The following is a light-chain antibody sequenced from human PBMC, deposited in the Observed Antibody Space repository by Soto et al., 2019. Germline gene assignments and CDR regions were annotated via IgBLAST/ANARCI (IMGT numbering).Light chain of an antibody. CDR2: AAS. CDR3: QQLNSYLALT. Sequence: DIQLTQSPSFLSASVGDRVTITCRASQGISSYLAWYQKTPGKAPKLLIYAASTLQSGVPSRFSGSGSGTEFTLTVSSLQPEDFATYYCQQLNSYLALTFGGGTKVEIK. J-gene: IGKJ4*01. CDR1: QGISSY. V-gene: IGKV1-9*01.